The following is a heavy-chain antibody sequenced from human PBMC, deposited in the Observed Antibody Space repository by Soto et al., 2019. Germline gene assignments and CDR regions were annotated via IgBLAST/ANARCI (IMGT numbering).Heavy chain of an antibody. CDR1: GFTFSSYS. J-gene: IGHJ6*02. Sequence: PGGSLRLSCAASGFTFSSYSMNWVRQAPGKGLEWVSSISSSSYIYYADSVKGRFTISRDNAKNSLYLQMNSLRAEDTAVYYCARDLPSKYTVTTEYYGMDVWGQGTTVTVSS. V-gene: IGHV3-21*01. CDR2: ISSSSYI. CDR3: ARDLPSKYTVTTEYYGMDV. D-gene: IGHD4-17*01.